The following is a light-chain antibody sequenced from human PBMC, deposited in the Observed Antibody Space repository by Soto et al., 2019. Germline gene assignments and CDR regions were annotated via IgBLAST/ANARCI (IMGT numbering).Light chain of an antibody. J-gene: IGLJ1*01. CDR3: CAYVGARSYV. CDR2: EVS. V-gene: IGLV2-14*01. CDR1: SSDVGGYNY. Sequence: QSALTQPASVSGSPGQSITISCTGTSSDVGGYNYVSWYQQHPGKAPKLMIYEVSNRPSGVSNRFSGSKSGNTASLTISGLQAKDEASYFCCAYVGARSYVFGPGTKVTVL.